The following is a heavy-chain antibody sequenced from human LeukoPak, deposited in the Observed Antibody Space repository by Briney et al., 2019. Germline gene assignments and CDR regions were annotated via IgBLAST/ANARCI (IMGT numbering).Heavy chain of an antibody. CDR1: GFTFSSYA. V-gene: IGHV3-23*01. J-gene: IGHJ4*02. CDR2: ISGSGGST. CDR3: AKTQYYDILTGYSTIPS. Sequence: GGSLRLSCAASGFTFSSYAMSCVRQAPGKGLEWVSAISGSGGSTYYADSVKGRFTISRDNSKNTLYLQMNSLRAEDTAVYYCAKTQYYDILTGYSTIPSWGQGTLVTVSS. D-gene: IGHD3-9*01.